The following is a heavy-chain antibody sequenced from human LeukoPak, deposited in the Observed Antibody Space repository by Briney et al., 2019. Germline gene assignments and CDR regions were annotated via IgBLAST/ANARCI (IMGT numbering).Heavy chain of an antibody. CDR1: GGSISSYY. V-gene: IGHV4-34*01. Sequence: PSETLSLTCTVSGGSISSYYWSWLRQPPGKGLEWIGEINHSGSTNYNPSLKSRVTISVDTSKNQFSLKLSSVTAADTAVYYCARGYRVPAASNWFDPWGQGTLVTVSS. CDR2: INHSGST. D-gene: IGHD2-2*01. J-gene: IGHJ5*02. CDR3: ARGYRVPAASNWFDP.